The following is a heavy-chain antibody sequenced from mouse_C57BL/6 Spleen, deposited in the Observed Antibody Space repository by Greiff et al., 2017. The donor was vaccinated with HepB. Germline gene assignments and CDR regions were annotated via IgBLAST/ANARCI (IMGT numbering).Heavy chain of an antibody. CDR3: ARPNWEAMDY. V-gene: IGHV5-9*01. CDR2: ISGGGGNT. J-gene: IGHJ4*01. Sequence: EVKVVESGGGLVKPGGSLKLSCAASGFTFSSYTMSWVRQTPEKRLEWVATISGGGGNTYYPDSVKGRFTISRDNAKNTLYLQMSSLRSEDTALYYCARPNWEAMDYWGQGTSVTVSS. CDR1: GFTFSSYT. D-gene: IGHD4-1*01.